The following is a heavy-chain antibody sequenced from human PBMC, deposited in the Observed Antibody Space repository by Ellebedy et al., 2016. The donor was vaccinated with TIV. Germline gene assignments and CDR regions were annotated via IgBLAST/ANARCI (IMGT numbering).Heavy chain of an antibody. J-gene: IGHJ6*02. Sequence: ASVKVSXXASGYTFTSYYMHWVRQAPGQGLERMGIINPSGGSTSYAQKFQGRVTMTRDTSTSTVYMELSSLRSEDTAVYYCARSRRIVVVPAAMAYYYYGMDVWGQGTTVTVSS. V-gene: IGHV1-46*01. D-gene: IGHD2-2*01. CDR1: GYTFTSYY. CDR2: INPSGGST. CDR3: ARSRRIVVVPAAMAYYYYGMDV.